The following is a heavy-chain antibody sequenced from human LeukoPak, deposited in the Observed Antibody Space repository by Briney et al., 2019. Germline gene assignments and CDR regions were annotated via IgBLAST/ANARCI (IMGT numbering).Heavy chain of an antibody. V-gene: IGHV3-23*01. CDR3: ARVDCSSTSCYSGDIDY. J-gene: IGHJ4*02. D-gene: IGHD2-2*01. Sequence: GGSLRLSCAASGFTFSSYAMSWVRQAPGKGLEWVSAITTSGGSTYYADSVKGRFTISRDNSKNTLYLQMNSLRAEDTAVYYCARVDCSSTSCYSGDIDYWGQGTLVTVSS. CDR1: GFTFSSYA. CDR2: ITTSGGST.